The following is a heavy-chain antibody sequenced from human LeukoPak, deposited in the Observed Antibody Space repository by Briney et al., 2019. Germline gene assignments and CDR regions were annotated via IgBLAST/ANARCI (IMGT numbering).Heavy chain of an antibody. CDR2: IYYSGST. CDR1: GGSISTYY. D-gene: IGHD6-19*01. CDR3: ASSPLISSGWLGHDY. J-gene: IGHJ4*02. V-gene: IGHV4-59*01. Sequence: SETLSLTCTVSGGSISTYYWSWIRQPPGKGLEWIGYIYYSGSTNYNPSLKSRVTISVDTSKNQFSLKLNSVTAAGTAVYYCASSPLISSGWLGHDYWGQGILVTVSS.